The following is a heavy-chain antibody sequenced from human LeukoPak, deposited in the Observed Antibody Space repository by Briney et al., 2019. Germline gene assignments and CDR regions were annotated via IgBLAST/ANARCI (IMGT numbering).Heavy chain of an antibody. Sequence: GGSLRLSCAASGFTFSSYAMHWVRQAPGKGLEYVSAISSNGGSTYYANSVKGRFTISRDNSKNTLYLQMGSLRAEDMAVYYCARSMLRFLEWLPVDYWGQGTLATVSS. CDR2: ISSNGGST. J-gene: IGHJ4*02. CDR1: GFTFSSYA. D-gene: IGHD3-3*01. CDR3: ARSMLRFLEWLPVDY. V-gene: IGHV3-64*01.